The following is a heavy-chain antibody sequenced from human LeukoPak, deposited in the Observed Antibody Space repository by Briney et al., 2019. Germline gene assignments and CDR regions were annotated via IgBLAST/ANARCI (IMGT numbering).Heavy chain of an antibody. CDR1: GFTFSNAW. J-gene: IGHJ4*02. Sequence: GGSLRLSCEASGFTFSNAWMNWVRQAPGKGLEWVSSISGSDNSTYYADSVKGRFTISRDNSKNTLYLQMNSLRAEDTAVYYCAKDPMTTVTTTAYWGQGTLVTVSS. D-gene: IGHD4-17*01. CDR3: AKDPMTTVTTTAY. V-gene: IGHV3-23*01. CDR2: ISGSDNST.